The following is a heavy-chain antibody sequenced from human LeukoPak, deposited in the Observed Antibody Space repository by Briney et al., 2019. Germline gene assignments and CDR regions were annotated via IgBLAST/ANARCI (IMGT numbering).Heavy chain of an antibody. CDR1: GYSISSGYY. J-gene: IGHJ2*01. CDR2: IYHSGST. D-gene: IGHD2-15*01. CDR3: ARARGYCSGGSCYSRSWYFDL. Sequence: SETLSLTCAVSGYSISSGYYWGWIRQPPGKGLEWIGSIYHSGSTNYNPSLKSRVTISVDTSKNQFSLKLSSVTAADTAVYYCARARGYCSGGSCYSRSWYFDLWGRGTLVTVSS. V-gene: IGHV4-38-2*01.